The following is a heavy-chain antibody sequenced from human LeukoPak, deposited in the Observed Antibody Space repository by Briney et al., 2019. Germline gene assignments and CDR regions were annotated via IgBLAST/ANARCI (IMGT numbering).Heavy chain of an antibody. J-gene: IGHJ5*02. CDR1: GFTFSDYW. D-gene: IGHD4-17*01. V-gene: IGHV3-74*01. CDR2: IDIDGSHA. Sequence: GGSLRLSCVASGFTFSDYWMQWFRQAPGQGPVWASRIDIDGSHATYADSVMGRFTISRDNAKNTLYLQMDSLRAEDTAMYYCARDPYGPWGQGTLVIVSS. CDR3: ARDPYGP.